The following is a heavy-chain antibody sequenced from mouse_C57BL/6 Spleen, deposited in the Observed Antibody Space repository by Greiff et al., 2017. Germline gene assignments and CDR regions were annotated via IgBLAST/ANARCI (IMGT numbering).Heavy chain of an antibody. Sequence: EVMLVESGGDLVKPGGSLKLSCAASGFTFSSYGMSWVRQTPDKRLEWVATISSGGSYPYYPDSVKGRFTISRDNAKNTRYRKRSSLKAEDTAMYYCARQGWTTGVEKYCDVGGTGTTVTGSS. V-gene: IGHV5-6*01. CDR2: ISSGGSYP. CDR3: ARQGWTTGVEKYCDV. D-gene: IGHD1-1*01. J-gene: IGHJ1*03. CDR1: GFTFSSYG.